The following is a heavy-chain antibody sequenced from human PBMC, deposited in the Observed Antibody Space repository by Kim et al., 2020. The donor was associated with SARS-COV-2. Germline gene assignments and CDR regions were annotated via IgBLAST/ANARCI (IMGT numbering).Heavy chain of an antibody. CDR2: GST. V-gene: IGHV3-43*01. CDR3: AKEKSRIWDY. J-gene: IGHJ4*02. Sequence: GSTFYAESMKDRFTISRDNREKALYMQMNSLTIEDSAFYYCAKEKSRIWDYWGQGTLVTVSS. D-gene: IGHD3-3*02.